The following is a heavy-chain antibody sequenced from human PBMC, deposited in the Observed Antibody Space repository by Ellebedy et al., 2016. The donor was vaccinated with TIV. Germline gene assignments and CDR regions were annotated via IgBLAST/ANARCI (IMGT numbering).Heavy chain of an antibody. J-gene: IGHJ4*02. V-gene: IGHV3-7*03. CDR3: ARVTAINKFDY. CDR2: INPDGSTT. D-gene: IGHD5-12*01. Sequence: GESLKISCAAPGLTLSSYWMTWIRQAPGKGLEWVAYINPDGSTTHCGDSVRGRFIISRDNAKNSLYLQMNSLRGEDTAVYYCARVTAINKFDYWGQGTLVTVSS. CDR1: GLTLSSYW.